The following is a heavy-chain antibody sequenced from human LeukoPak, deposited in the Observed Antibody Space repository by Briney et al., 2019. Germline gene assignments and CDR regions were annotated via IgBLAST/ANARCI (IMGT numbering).Heavy chain of an antibody. CDR1: GFTFSSYS. D-gene: IGHD6-19*01. CDR2: ISSSSSYI. J-gene: IGHJ3*02. V-gene: IGHV3-21*01. Sequence: GGSLRLSCAASGFTFSSYSMNWVRQAPGKGLEWVSSISSSSSYIYYADPVKGRFSISRDNAKNSLYLQMNSLRAEDTAVYYCAREVSSGWSDAFDIWGQGTMVTVSS. CDR3: AREVSSGWSDAFDI.